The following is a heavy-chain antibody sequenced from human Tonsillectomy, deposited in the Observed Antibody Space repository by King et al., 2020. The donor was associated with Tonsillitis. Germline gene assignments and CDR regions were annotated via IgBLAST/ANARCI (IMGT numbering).Heavy chain of an antibody. D-gene: IGHD2-2*02. Sequence: QLQESGPGLVKPSETLSLTCTVSGGSISSYYWSWFRQPPGKGLEGIWYIYYSGSTKYNPTLKRRVTISVDTSKNQFSLKLSSVTAADTAVYYCARDGMDCSSTRCYIGDPLYYGMDVWGQGTTVTVSS. CDR1: GGSISSYY. V-gene: IGHV4-59*01. CDR2: IYYSGST. J-gene: IGHJ6*02. CDR3: ARDGMDCSSTRCYIGDPLYYGMDV.